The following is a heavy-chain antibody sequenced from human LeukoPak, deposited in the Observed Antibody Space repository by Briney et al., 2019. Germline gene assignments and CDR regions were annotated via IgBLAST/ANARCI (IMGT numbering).Heavy chain of an antibody. V-gene: IGHV3-23*01. D-gene: IGHD6-19*01. J-gene: IGHJ4*02. Sequence: SGGSLRLSCAASGFTFSSYAMYWVRQAPGKGLEWVSGIFGSGGSAHYADSVKGRFTISRDNSKNTVYLQMDSLRVEDTAVYYCGKTTTGYSSGRYPGWPVDYWGQGTLVTVSS. CDR2: IFGSGGSA. CDR1: GFTFSSYA. CDR3: GKTTTGYSSGRYPGWPVDY.